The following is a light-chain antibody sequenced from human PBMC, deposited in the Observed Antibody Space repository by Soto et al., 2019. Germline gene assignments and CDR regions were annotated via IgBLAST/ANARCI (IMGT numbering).Light chain of an antibody. J-gene: IGLJ1*01. Sequence: QSALTQPASVSESPGQSITISCTGTDSDVGAYNYVAWYQQHPGKAPKLMIFEVSNRPSGVSNRFSGSKSGNTASLTISGLQAEVEADYYCSSYTSSNTLLFGPGTKLTVL. V-gene: IGLV2-14*01. CDR1: DSDVGAYNY. CDR2: EVS. CDR3: SSYTSSNTLL.